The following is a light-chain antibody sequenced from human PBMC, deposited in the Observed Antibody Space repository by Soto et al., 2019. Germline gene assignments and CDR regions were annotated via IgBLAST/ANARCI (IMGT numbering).Light chain of an antibody. CDR2: DAS. V-gene: IGKV1-33*01. CDR1: QDISNY. Sequence: DIQMTHSPSSRAASVGDIVTISCRASQDISNYLNWYQQKPGKAPKLLIYDASNLETGVPSRFSGSGSGTDFTLTISSLQPEDFATYFCQQLNSYPITFGQGTRLEI. J-gene: IGKJ5*01. CDR3: QQLNSYPIT.